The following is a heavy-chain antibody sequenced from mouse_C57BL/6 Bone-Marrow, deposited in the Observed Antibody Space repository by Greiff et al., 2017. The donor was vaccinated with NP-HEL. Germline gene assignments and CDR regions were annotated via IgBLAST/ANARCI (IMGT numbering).Heavy chain of an antibody. Sequence: QVQLQQSGAELARPGASVKLSCKASGYTFTSYGISWVKQRTGQGLEWIGEIYPRSGNTYYNEKFKGKATLTADKSSSTAYMQLRSLTSEDAAVYFCARRDYYGFKGDWGQGTSVTVAS. J-gene: IGHJ4*01. V-gene: IGHV1-81*01. CDR3: ARRDYYGFKGD. CDR2: IYPRSGNT. D-gene: IGHD1-1*01. CDR1: GYTFTSYG.